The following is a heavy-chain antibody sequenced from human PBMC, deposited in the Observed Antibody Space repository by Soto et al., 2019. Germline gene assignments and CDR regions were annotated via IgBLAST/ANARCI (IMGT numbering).Heavy chain of an antibody. J-gene: IGHJ4*02. CDR3: ARSIVVVTAADY. CDR1: GYTFTNSG. V-gene: IGHV1-18*01. D-gene: IGHD2-21*02. Sequence: ASVKVSCKASGYTFTNSGFSWVRQAPGQGLEWVGWIRVNNGDTHFAQKLQGRVTITRDTSASTAYMELSSLRSEDTAVYYCARSIVVVTAADYWGQGTLVTVSS. CDR2: IRVNNGDT.